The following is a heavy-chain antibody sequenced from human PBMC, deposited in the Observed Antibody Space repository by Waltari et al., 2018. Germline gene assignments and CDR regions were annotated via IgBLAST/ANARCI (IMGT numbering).Heavy chain of an antibody. CDR2: ISSSSGTI. CDR1: GFPSSSYN. CDR3: AREDIQYYYYMDV. D-gene: IGHD1-1*01. V-gene: IGHV3-48*04. J-gene: IGHJ6*03. Sequence: EGRLVESGGGWVQPGGSRSPSFAASGFPSSSYNMNWVRQAPGGGLEWVSHISSSSGTIYYADSVKGRFTISRDNAKNSLYLQMSSLRVEDTAVYYCAREDIQYYYYMDVWGKGTTVTVSS.